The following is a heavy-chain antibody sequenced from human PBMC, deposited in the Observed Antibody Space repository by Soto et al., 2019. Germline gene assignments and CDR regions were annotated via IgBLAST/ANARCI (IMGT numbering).Heavy chain of an antibody. Sequence: QVQLQESGPGLVKPSQTLSLTCTVSGGSISSGGYYWSWIRQHPGKGLEWIGYIYYSGSTYYNPSLKSRVTISVDTSKNQFSLKLSSVTAADTGVYYCASLPLPRYYYDSSGLYWGQGTLVTVSS. CDR1: GGSISSGGYY. CDR2: IYYSGST. CDR3: ASLPLPRYYYDSSGLY. V-gene: IGHV4-31*03. J-gene: IGHJ4*02. D-gene: IGHD3-22*01.